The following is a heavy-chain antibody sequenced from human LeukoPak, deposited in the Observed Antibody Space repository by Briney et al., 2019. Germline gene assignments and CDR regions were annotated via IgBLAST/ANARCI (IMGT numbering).Heavy chain of an antibody. V-gene: IGHV4-39*01. CDR2: IYYSGST. CDR3: ASYIESYSSSWYSTVWHDY. D-gene: IGHD6-13*01. J-gene: IGHJ4*02. CDR1: GGSISSSSYY. Sequence: SETLSLTCTVSGGSISSSSYYWGWIRQPPGKGLEWIGSIYYSGSTYYNPSLKSRVTISVDTSKNQFSLKLSSVTAADTAVYYCASYIESYSSSWYSTVWHDYWGQGTLVTVSS.